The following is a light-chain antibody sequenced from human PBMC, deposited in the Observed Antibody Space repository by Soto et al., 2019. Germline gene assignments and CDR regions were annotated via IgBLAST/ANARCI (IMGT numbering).Light chain of an antibody. J-gene: IGKJ4*01. V-gene: IGKV2-28*01. CDR3: MQALQTPLT. Sequence: DIVMTQSPLSLPVTPGEPASICCRSSQSLLHSNGYNYLDWYLQKPGQSPQLLIYLGSNRASGVPDRFSGSGSGTDFTLKISRVEAEDVGVYYCMQALQTPLTFGGGTKVDNK. CDR2: LGS. CDR1: QSLLHSNGYNY.